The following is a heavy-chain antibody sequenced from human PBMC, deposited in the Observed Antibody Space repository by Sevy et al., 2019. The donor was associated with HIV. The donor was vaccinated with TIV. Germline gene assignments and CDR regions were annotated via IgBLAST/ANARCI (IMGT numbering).Heavy chain of an antibody. J-gene: IGHJ6*02. CDR1: GGSFSGYY. CDR2: INHSGST. Sequence: SETLSLTCAVYGGSFSGYYWSWIRQPPGKGLEWIGEINHSGSTNYNPSLKSRVTISVDTSKNQFSLKLSSVTAADTAVYYCARERSLGGIDVRGQGTTVTVSS. V-gene: IGHV4-34*01. CDR3: ARERSLGGIDV. D-gene: IGHD7-27*01.